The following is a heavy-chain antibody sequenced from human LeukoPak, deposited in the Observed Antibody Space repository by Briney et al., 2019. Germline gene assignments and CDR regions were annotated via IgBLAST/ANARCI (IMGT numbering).Heavy chain of an antibody. CDR3: ATAGRFLAHKRPLGAFDI. V-gene: IGHV1-24*01. Sequence: GASVKVSCKVSGYTLTELSMHWVRQAPGKGLEWMGGFDPEDGETIYAQKFQGRVTMTEDTSTDTAYMELSSLRSEDTAVYYCATAGRFLAHKRPLGAFDIWGRGTMVTVSS. CDR1: GYTLTELS. J-gene: IGHJ3*02. CDR2: FDPEDGET.